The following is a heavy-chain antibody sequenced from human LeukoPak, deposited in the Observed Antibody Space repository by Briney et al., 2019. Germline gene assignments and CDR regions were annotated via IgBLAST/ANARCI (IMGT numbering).Heavy chain of an antibody. J-gene: IGHJ6*03. CDR3: ARGLGIYCGGDCYFRVSFYYYYMDV. V-gene: IGHV4-34*01. CDR2: INHSGST. D-gene: IGHD2-21*02. CDR1: GGSFSGYY. Sequence: PSETLSLTCAVYGGSFSGYYWSWIRQPPGKGLEWIGEINHSGSTNYNPSLKSRVTISVDTSKNQFSLKLSSVTAADTAVYYCARGLGIYCGGDCYFRVSFYYYYMDVWGKGTTVTVSS.